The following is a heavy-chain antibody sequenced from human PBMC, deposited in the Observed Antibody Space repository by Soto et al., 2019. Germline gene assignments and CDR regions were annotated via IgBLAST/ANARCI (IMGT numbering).Heavy chain of an antibody. Sequence: PSETLSLTCTVSGGSISSGGYYWSWIRQHPGKGLEWIGYIYYSGSTYYNPSLKSRVTISVDTSKNQFSLKLSSVTAADTAVYYCARDRCSSTSCSPRSWFDPWGQGTLVTVSS. V-gene: IGHV4-31*03. CDR2: IYYSGST. J-gene: IGHJ5*02. D-gene: IGHD2-2*01. CDR3: ARDRCSSTSCSPRSWFDP. CDR1: GGSISSGGYY.